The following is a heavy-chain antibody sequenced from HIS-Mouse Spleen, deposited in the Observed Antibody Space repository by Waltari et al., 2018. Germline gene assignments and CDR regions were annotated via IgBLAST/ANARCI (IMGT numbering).Heavy chain of an antibody. CDR2: EK. J-gene: IGHJ4*02. V-gene: IGHV3-7*01. Sequence: EKYYVDSVKGRFTISRDNAKNSLYLQMNSLRAEDTAVYYCARDAGDYWGQGTLVTVSS. CDR3: ARDAGDY.